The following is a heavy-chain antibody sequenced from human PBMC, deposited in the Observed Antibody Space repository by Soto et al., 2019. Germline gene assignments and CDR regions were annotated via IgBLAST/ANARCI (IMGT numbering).Heavy chain of an antibody. Sequence: GGSLRLSCAASGFTFSSYGMHWVRQAPGKGLEWVAVIWYDGSNKYYADSVKGRFTISRDNSKNTLYLQMNSLRAEDTAVYYCARPQHEQWLSSYYFDYWGQGTLVTVSS. CDR3: ARPQHEQWLSSYYFDY. CDR2: IWYDGSNK. J-gene: IGHJ4*02. D-gene: IGHD6-19*01. CDR1: GFTFSSYG. V-gene: IGHV3-33*01.